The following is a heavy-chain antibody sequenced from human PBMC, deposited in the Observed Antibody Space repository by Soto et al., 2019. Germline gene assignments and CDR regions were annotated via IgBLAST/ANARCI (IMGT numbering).Heavy chain of an antibody. D-gene: IGHD2-2*01. V-gene: IGHV4-59*08. CDR2: IYYSGST. J-gene: IGHJ6*03. Sequence: SETLSLTCTVSGGSISSYYWSWIRQPPGKGLEWIGYIYYSGSTNYNPSLKSRVTISVDTSKNQFSLKLSSVTAADTAVYYCARGDIVVVPAALRDYYYYYMDVWGKGTTVTVSS. CDR3: ARGDIVVVPAALRDYYYYYMDV. CDR1: GGSISSYY.